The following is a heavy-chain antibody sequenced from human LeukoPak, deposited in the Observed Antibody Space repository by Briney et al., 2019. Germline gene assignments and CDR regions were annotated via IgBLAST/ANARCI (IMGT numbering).Heavy chain of an antibody. V-gene: IGHV3-66*04. J-gene: IGHJ4*02. CDR3: ARQYSGSWPIGDY. CDR1: GFTVSSNY. Sequence: GGSLRLSCAASGFTVSSNYMSWVRQAPGKGLEWVSIIYSGGSTYYADSVKGRFTISRDNSKNTLYLQMNSLRAEDTAIYYCARQYSGSWPIGDYWGQGTLVTVSS. CDR2: IYSGGST. D-gene: IGHD1-26*01.